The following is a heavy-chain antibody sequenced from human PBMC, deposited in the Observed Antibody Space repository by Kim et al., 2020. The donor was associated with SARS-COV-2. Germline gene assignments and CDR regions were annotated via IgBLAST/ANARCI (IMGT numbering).Heavy chain of an antibody. D-gene: IGHD4-17*01. V-gene: IGHV3-23*03. Sequence: YADAAKGRVTISRDDSKNKRYLQMNSMRAEDTAVYYCAKGGTTVTTHFLDYWGQGTLVTVSS. J-gene: IGHJ4*02. CDR3: AKGGTTVTTHFLDY.